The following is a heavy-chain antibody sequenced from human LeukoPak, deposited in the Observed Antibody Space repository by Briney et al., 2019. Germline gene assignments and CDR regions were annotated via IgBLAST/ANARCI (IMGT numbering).Heavy chain of an antibody. V-gene: IGHV3-53*01. Sequence: GGSLRLSCAASGFTVSSKYMTWVRQAPGKGLEWVSVIQTDGKTYYTDSVKGRFTISRDNSENTLFLQMNSLRAEDTAIYYCTRGFDRSSVFDYWGQGTLVTVSS. CDR3: TRGFDRSSVFDY. CDR2: IQTDGKT. D-gene: IGHD3-9*01. J-gene: IGHJ4*02. CDR1: GFTVSSKY.